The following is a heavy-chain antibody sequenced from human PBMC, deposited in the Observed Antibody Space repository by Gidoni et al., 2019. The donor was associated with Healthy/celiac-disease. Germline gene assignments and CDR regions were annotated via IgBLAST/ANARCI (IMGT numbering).Heavy chain of an antibody. CDR2: RSYDGSTK. J-gene: IGHJ4*02. CDR3: ANDSELVTPQLGQANYFDY. V-gene: IGHV3-30*18. CDR1: GLVVSKAG. Sequence: VQLVESERGMVKHGESLRPSCAAAGLVVSKAGVNWVRQAPGKGMGWVAVRSYDGSTKYYAASVAGRVTISRDNSKNTLYLQMNSLRADDTAVYYCANDSELVTPQLGQANYFDYWGQGTLVTVSS. D-gene: IGHD3-9*01.